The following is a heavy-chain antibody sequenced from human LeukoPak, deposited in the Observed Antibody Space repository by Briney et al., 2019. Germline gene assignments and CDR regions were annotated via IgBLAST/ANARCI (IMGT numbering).Heavy chain of an antibody. V-gene: IGHV3-21*01. CDR1: GFTFSSYS. Sequence: GGSLRLFCAASGFTFSSYSMNWVRQAPGKGLEWVSSISSSSSYIYYADSVKGRFTISRDNAKNSLYLQMNSLRAEDTAVYYCARDALDCSSTSCYFFYYGMDVWGKGTTVTVSS. CDR2: ISSSSSYI. CDR3: ARDALDCSSTSCYFFYYGMDV. D-gene: IGHD2-2*01. J-gene: IGHJ6*04.